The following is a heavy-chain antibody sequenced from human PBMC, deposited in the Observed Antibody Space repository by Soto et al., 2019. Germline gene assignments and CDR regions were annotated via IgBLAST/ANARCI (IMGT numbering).Heavy chain of an antibody. CDR2: ISYDGSNK. CDR1: GFTFSSYG. J-gene: IGHJ4*02. Sequence: GGSLRLSCAASGFTFSSYGMHWVRQAPGKGLEWVAVISYDGSNKYYADSVKGRFTISRDNSKNTLYLQMNSLRAEDTAVYYCAKDPHWNDPSFFDYWGQGTLVTV. CDR3: AKDPHWNDPSFFDY. D-gene: IGHD1-1*01. V-gene: IGHV3-30*18.